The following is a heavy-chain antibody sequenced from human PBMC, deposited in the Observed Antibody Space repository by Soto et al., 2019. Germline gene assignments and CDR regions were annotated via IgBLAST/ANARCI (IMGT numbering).Heavy chain of an antibody. Sequence: PGGSLRLSCAASGFTFSSYSMNWVRQAPGKGLEWVSSISSSSSYIYYADSVKGRFTISRDNAKNSLYLQMNSLRAEDTAVYYCARDDTDYYDSSGYYPHYYYYGMDVWGQGTTVTVS. CDR2: ISSSSSYI. CDR1: GFTFSSYS. D-gene: IGHD3-22*01. J-gene: IGHJ6*02. V-gene: IGHV3-21*01. CDR3: ARDDTDYYDSSGYYPHYYYYGMDV.